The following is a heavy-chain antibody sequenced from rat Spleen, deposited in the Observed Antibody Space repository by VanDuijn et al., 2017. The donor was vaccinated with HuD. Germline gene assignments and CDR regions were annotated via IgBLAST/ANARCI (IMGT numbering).Heavy chain of an antibody. CDR2: ISSGGST. CDR1: GFSVTSYT. V-gene: IGHV2-6*01. J-gene: IGHJ2*01. CDR3: ASQYYYDGYYRDY. Sequence: QVQLKESGPGLVQPSQTLSLTCTVSGFSVTSYTVSWVRQPPGKGLEWIAAISSGGSTYYSSALKSRLSISRDTSKSQVFLKMNNLQTEDTAMYFCASQYYYDGYYRDYWGQGVMVTVSS. D-gene: IGHD1-12*03.